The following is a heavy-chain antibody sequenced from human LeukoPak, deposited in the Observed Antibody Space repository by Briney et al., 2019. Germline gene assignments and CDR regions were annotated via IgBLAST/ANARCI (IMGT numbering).Heavy chain of an antibody. Sequence: GGSLRLSCAASGFTFGIYAMHWVRQAPGKGLEHVSTITTNGGNTYYADSVKGRFTISRDNSKDTLFLQMGSLRAEDMAVYYCAKPLTSYSSGFSDVFDVWGHGSMVTVSS. CDR2: ITTNGGNT. D-gene: IGHD5-18*01. J-gene: IGHJ3*01. V-gene: IGHV3-64*02. CDR3: AKPLTSYSSGFSDVFDV. CDR1: GFTFGIYA.